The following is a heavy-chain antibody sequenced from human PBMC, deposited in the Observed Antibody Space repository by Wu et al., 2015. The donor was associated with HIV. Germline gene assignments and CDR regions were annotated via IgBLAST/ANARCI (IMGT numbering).Heavy chain of an antibody. D-gene: IGHD6-19*01. Sequence: QVQLAQLGVEVRKPGASVKVSCKASGFTFNNYIIVWVRQAPGQGLEWMGWIIPHNGDTDLAPNVQSRVTMSTDASANMAYMELRTLTSDDTAVYYCARGQSIAGADLFDYWGQGTLVTVSS. CDR3: ARGQSIAGADLFDY. CDR1: GFTFNNYI. V-gene: IGHV1-18*01. J-gene: IGHJ4*02. CDR2: IIPHNGDT.